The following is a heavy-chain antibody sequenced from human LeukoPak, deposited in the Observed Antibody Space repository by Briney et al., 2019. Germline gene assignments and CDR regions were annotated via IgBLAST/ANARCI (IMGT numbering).Heavy chain of an antibody. Sequence: PGGSLRLSCAASGFTFSSYGMSWVRQAPGKGLEWVSAISGSGGSTYYADSVKGRFTISRDNSKNTLYLQMNSLRAEDTAVYYCAKDLKPLRGYCSSTSCYASDYWGQGTLVTVSS. D-gene: IGHD2-2*01. CDR3: AKDLKPLRGYCSSTSCYASDY. CDR1: GFTFSSYG. V-gene: IGHV3-23*01. CDR2: ISGSGGST. J-gene: IGHJ4*02.